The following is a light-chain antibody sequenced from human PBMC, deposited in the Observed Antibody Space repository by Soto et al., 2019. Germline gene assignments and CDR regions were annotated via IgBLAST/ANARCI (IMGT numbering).Light chain of an antibody. V-gene: IGKV3-20*01. CDR3: QQYGRSQGLCT. J-gene: IGKJ3*01. Sequence: EIVLTQSPGTLSLSPGERATLSCRASQSVSNTYLAWYQQKPGQAPRLLIYDASSRATGIPDRFSGSGSGTDFTLTISRLEPEDFAVYYCQQYGRSQGLCTFGPGTKVDIK. CDR2: DAS. CDR1: QSVSNTY.